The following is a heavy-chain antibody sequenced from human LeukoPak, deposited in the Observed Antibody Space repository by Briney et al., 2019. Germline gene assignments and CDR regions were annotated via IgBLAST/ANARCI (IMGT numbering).Heavy chain of an antibody. Sequence: ASVKVSCKASGYTFTGYYMHWVRQAPGQGLEWMGWINPNSGGTNYAQKFQGRVTMTRDTSISTAYMELSRLRSDDTAVYYCARGGAGYCSSTSCYYYYMDVWGKGTTVTVSS. D-gene: IGHD2-2*01. CDR3: ARGGAGYCSSTSCYYYYMDV. V-gene: IGHV1-2*02. CDR1: GYTFTGYY. CDR2: INPNSGGT. J-gene: IGHJ6*03.